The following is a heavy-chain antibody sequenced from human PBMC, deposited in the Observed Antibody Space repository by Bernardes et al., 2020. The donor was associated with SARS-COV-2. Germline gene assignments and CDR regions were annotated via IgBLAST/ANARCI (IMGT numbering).Heavy chain of an antibody. V-gene: IGHV4-59*01. Sequence: SEPLSLTCTVSGGSISSYYWSWIRQPPGKGLEWIGYIYYSGSTNYNPSLKSRVTISVDTSKNQFSLKLSSVTAADTAVYYCARAGIAAPFSLDNWFDPWGQGTLVTVSS. CDR2: IYYSGST. CDR1: GGSISSYY. J-gene: IGHJ5*02. CDR3: ARAGIAAPFSLDNWFDP. D-gene: IGHD6-13*01.